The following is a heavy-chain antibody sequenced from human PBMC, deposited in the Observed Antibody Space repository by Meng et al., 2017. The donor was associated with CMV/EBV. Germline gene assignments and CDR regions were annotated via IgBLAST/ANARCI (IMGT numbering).Heavy chain of an antibody. Sequence: SGGTFSSYAISWVRQAPGQGLEWMGGIIPILGIANYAQKFQGRVTITADKSTSTAYMELSSLRSEDTAVYYCAREGVYTVTTIGYFDLWGRGTLVTVSS. CDR2: IIPILGIA. J-gene: IGHJ2*01. CDR3: AREGVYTVTTIGYFDL. CDR1: GGTFSSYA. V-gene: IGHV1-69*10. D-gene: IGHD4-17*01.